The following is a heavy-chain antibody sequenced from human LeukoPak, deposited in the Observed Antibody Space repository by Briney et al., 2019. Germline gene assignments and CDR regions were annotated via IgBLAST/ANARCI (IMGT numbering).Heavy chain of an antibody. CDR3: AGDGDTAMAT. Sequence: PSETLSLTCTVSGGSISSYYWSWIRQPPGKGLEWIGYIYYSGSTNYNPSLESRVTISVDTSKNQFSLKLSSVTAADTAVYYCAGDGDTAMATWGQGTLVTVSS. J-gene: IGHJ4*02. D-gene: IGHD5-18*01. V-gene: IGHV4-59*01. CDR1: GGSISSYY. CDR2: IYYSGST.